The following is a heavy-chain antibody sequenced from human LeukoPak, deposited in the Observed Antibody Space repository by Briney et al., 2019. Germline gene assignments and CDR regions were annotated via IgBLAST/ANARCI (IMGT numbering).Heavy chain of an antibody. V-gene: IGHV1-18*01. CDR1: GYTFVSYG. J-gene: IGHJ4*02. CDR2: ISAYDGNT. D-gene: IGHD1-1*01. Sequence: ASVKVSCKASGYTFVSYGITWVRQAPGQGLDWMGWISAYDGNTKYAQKFQGRVTLTTDTSTSTASMELRSLRSDDTAVYYCAREANWAYYFDNWGQGTLVTVSS. CDR3: AREANWAYYFDN.